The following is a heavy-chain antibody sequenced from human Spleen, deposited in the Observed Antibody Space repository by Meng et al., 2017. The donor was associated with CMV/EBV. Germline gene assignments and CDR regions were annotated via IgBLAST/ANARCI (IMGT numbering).Heavy chain of an antibody. CDR3: ARDLIYYYDTRDAFDI. CDR1: GYTFTSYG. Sequence: ASVKVSCKASGYTFTSYGISWVRQAPGQGLEWMGWISVYNGNTNFAQKVQGRVTMTADTTTSTAYMELRSLRSDDTAVYYCARDLIYYYDTRDAFDIWGQGTMVTVSS. CDR2: ISVYNGNT. D-gene: IGHD3-22*01. J-gene: IGHJ3*02. V-gene: IGHV1-18*01.